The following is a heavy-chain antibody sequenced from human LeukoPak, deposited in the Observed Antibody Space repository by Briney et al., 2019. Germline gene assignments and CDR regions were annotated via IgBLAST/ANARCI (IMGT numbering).Heavy chain of an antibody. CDR3: GRARDGCSADAFDI. Sequence: SGVSLRLSCVRSGFTLKSHAMRGVRRAPRKSREWVSAISGSGPRTYCADSVKGRFPISRDNSQITLYLQMTSLRAQDTAVLYCGRARDGCSADAFDIWGQGTMVTVSS. CDR1: GFTLKSHA. V-gene: IGHV3-23*01. J-gene: IGHJ3*02. CDR2: ISGSGPRT. D-gene: IGHD5-24*01.